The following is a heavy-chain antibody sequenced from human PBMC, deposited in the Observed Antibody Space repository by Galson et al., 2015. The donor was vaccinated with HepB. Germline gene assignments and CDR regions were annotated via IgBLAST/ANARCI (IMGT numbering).Heavy chain of an antibody. CDR1: GFTFSSYA. D-gene: IGHD5-12*01. CDR2: ISYDGSNK. Sequence: SLRLSCAASGFTFSSYAMHWVRQAPGKGLEWVAVISYDGSNKYYADSVKGRFTISRDNSKNTLYLQMNSLRAEDTAVYYCASDIVATHYFDYWGQGTLVTVSS. J-gene: IGHJ4*02. V-gene: IGHV3-30*04. CDR3: ASDIVATHYFDY.